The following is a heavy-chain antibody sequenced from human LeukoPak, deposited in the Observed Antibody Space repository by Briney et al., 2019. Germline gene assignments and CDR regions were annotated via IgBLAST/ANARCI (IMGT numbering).Heavy chain of an antibody. CDR2: IYSGGNT. CDR1: GFTVTSKY. CDR3: AKNGYYDSSGPSPPLGY. J-gene: IGHJ4*02. Sequence: PGGSLRLSCAASGFTVTSKYMSWVRQAPGKGLEWVSAIYSGGNTYYADSVKGRFTISRDNSKNTLYLQMNSLRAEDTAVYYCAKNGYYDSSGPSPPLGYWGQGTLVTVSS. V-gene: IGHV3-53*01. D-gene: IGHD3-22*01.